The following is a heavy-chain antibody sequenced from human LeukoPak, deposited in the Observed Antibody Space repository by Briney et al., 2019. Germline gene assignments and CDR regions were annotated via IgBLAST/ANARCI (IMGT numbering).Heavy chain of an antibody. J-gene: IGHJ4*02. CDR3: AKDLRSGMRLFLDY. Sequence: GGSLRLSCAASGFTFSSYGMHWVRQAPGMGLEWVAFIRYDGSNKYYADSVKGRFTISRDNSKNTLYLQMNSLRAEDTAVYYCAKDLRSGMRLFLDYWGQGTLVTVSS. CDR2: IRYDGSNK. D-gene: IGHD3-22*01. CDR1: GFTFSSYG. V-gene: IGHV3-30*02.